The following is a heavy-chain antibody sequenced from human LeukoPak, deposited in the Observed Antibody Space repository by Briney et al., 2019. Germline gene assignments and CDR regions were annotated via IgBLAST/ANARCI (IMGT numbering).Heavy chain of an antibody. CDR3: AGTPWFGELTLDY. CDR1: VFTFTIST. J-gene: IGHJ4*02. Sequence: GASVNVSFKSSVFTFTISTIQGVRQARGQRREGIGWIVVGSGNTNYAQKFQERVIITRDMSTTTVYMELSSLRSEDTAVYYCAGTPWFGELTLDYWGQGTLVTVSS. D-gene: IGHD3-10*01. CDR2: IVVGSGNT. V-gene: IGHV1-58*02.